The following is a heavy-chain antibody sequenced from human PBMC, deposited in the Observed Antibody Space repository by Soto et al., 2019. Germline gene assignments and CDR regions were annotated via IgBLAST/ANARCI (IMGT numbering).Heavy chain of an antibody. CDR2: ISYDGSNK. D-gene: IGHD2-8*01. CDR1: GFTFSSYA. V-gene: IGHV3-30-3*01. J-gene: IGHJ6*02. Sequence: QVQLVESGGGVVQPGRSLRLSCAASGFTFSSYAMHWVRQAPGKGLEWVAVISYDGSNKYYADSVKGRFTISRDNSKNTLYVQMNSLRPEDTDVHYCARAPDIVLIRAYYYYGMDVWGQGTTVTVSS. CDR3: ARAPDIVLIRAYYYYGMDV.